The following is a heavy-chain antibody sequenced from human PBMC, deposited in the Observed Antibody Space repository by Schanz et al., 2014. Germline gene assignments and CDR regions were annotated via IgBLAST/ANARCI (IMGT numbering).Heavy chain of an antibody. CDR2: ISYGTSYI. CDR3: ARGRVLES. J-gene: IGHJ5*02. V-gene: IGHV3-21*02. D-gene: IGHD1-1*01. CDR1: GFNFSSYS. Sequence: EVQLVESGGGLVKPGGSLRLSCAASGFNFSSYSLNWVRQAPGKGLEWVSSISYGTSYIYYADSVKGRFTISRDNFKGALYLQMSSLRAEDTAVYYCARGRVLESWGQGTLVTVSS.